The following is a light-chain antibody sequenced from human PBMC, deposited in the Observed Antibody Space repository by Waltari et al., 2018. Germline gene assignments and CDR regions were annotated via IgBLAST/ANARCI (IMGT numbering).Light chain of an antibody. Sequence: EIVLTQSPGTLSLSPGERASVACRASHSVGRTLAWYQQKPGQAPRLLISGTSNSATGIPDSVIGSGSGTEFSLTISGLEPEDSAVYYCQHYLRLPVAFGQGTKVEIK. J-gene: IGKJ1*01. CDR2: GTS. V-gene: IGKV3-20*01. CDR3: QHYLRLPVA. CDR1: HSVGRT.